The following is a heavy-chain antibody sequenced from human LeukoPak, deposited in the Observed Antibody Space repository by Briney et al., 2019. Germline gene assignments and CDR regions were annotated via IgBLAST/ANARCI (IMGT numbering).Heavy chain of an antibody. V-gene: IGHV4-39*07. CDR2: IYSSGTT. CDR1: GGSISGNNNY. D-gene: IGHD3-22*01. J-gene: IGHJ4*02. CDR3: AGLVGRYSSGLYYYYFDY. Sequence: SETLSLTCTVSGGSISGNNNYWGWIRQPPGKGLEWIGSIYSSGTTHSNPSVKSRVTISIDKSKNQFFLNLSSVTAADTAVYYCAGLVGRYSSGLYYYYFDYWGQGTLVTVSS.